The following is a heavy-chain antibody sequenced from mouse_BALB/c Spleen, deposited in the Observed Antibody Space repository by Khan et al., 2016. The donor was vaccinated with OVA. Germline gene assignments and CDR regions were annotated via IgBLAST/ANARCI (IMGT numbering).Heavy chain of an antibody. CDR3: TRDYWFTY. CDR2: ISSGGTS. Sequence: EVELVESGGDLVKPGGSLKLSCAASGFTFSNYAMSWVRQTPETRLEWVASISSGGTSYVPDSVKGRFAISRDNGRNILYLQMSSLRSEDTAMYYCTRDYWFTYWGQGTLVTVSA. V-gene: IGHV5-6-5*01. CDR1: GFTFSNYA. J-gene: IGHJ3*01.